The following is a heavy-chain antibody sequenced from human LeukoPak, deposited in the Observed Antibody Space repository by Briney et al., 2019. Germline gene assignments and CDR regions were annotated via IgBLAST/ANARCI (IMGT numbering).Heavy chain of an antibody. CDR2: IYSGGST. CDR1: GFTVSSNY. Sequence: GGSLRLSCAASGFTVSSNYMSWVRQAPGKGLEWVSVIYSGGSTYYADSVKGRFTISRDNSKNTLYLQMNSLRAEDTAVYYCAKDLTYEEPGDYWGQGTLVTVSS. J-gene: IGHJ4*02. V-gene: IGHV3-53*01. CDR3: AKDLTYEEPGDY. D-gene: IGHD3-22*01.